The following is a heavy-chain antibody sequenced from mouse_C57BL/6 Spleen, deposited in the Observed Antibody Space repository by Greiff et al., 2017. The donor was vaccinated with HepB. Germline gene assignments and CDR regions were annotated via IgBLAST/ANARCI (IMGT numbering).Heavy chain of an antibody. CDR1: GFTFSSYA. CDR3: TRDGFTTVVDYAMDY. Sequence: DVHLVESGEGLVKPGGSLKLSCAASGFTFSSYAMSWVRQTPEKRLEWVAYISSGGDYIYYADTVKGRFTISRDNARNTLYLQMSSLKSEDTAMYYCTRDGFTTVVDYAMDYWGQGTSVTVSS. V-gene: IGHV5-9-1*02. D-gene: IGHD1-1*01. CDR2: ISSGGDYI. J-gene: IGHJ4*01.